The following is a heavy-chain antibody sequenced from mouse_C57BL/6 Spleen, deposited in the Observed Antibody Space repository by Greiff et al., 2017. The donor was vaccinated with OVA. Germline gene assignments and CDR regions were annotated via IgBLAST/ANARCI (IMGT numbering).Heavy chain of an antibody. V-gene: IGHV2-2*01. D-gene: IGHD2-4*01. CDR1: GFSLTSYG. Sequence: VKLMESGPGLVQPSQSLSITCTVSGFSLTSYGVHWVRQSPGKGLEWLGVIWSGGSTDYNAAFISRLSISKDNSKSQVFFKRNSLQADDTAIYYCARWRDYDGFAYWGQGTLVTVSA. CDR2: IWSGGST. J-gene: IGHJ3*01. CDR3: ARWRDYDGFAY.